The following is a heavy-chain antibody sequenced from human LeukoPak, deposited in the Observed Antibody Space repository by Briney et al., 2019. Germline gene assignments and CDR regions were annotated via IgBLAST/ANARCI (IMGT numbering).Heavy chain of an antibody. J-gene: IGHJ4*02. Sequence: GRSLRLSCAASGFTLSSYAMRWVRQAPGKGLEWVAVISYDGSNKYYADSVKGRFTISRDNSKNTLYLQMNSLRAEDTAVYYCARSLSLYSYGYYFDYWGQGTLVTVSS. V-gene: IGHV3-30*04. D-gene: IGHD5-18*01. CDR2: ISYDGSNK. CDR1: GFTLSSYA. CDR3: ARSLSLYSYGYYFDY.